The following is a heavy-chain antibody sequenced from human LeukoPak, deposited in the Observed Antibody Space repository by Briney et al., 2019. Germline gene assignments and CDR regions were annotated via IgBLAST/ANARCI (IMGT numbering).Heavy chain of an antibody. Sequence: GGSLRLSCAASGFTFSSYAMSWVRLAPAKGLGRVSTISGSGGSTSYAASVKGRFTISRDNSKNTLYLQMNSLRAEDTAVYYCARYSSGWYDLDLDYWGQGTLVTVSS. D-gene: IGHD6-19*01. CDR1: GFTFSSYA. V-gene: IGHV3-23*01. CDR3: ARYSSGWYDLDLDY. CDR2: ISGSGGST. J-gene: IGHJ4*02.